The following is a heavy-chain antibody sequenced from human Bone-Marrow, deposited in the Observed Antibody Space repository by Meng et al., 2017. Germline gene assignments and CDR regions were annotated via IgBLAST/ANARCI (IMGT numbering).Heavy chain of an antibody. CDR1: GFTFSSSA. D-gene: IGHD3-10*01. J-gene: IGHJ6*02. Sequence: GESLKISCAASGFTFSSSAMTWVRQAPGKGLEWVSYISSSDDTIYYADSVRGRFTISRENAKNSLYLQMNSLRAEDTAVYYCARDHAWFGETYAMDVWGQGTTVTVSS. CDR3: ARDHAWFGETYAMDV. CDR2: ISSSDDTI. V-gene: IGHV3-48*04.